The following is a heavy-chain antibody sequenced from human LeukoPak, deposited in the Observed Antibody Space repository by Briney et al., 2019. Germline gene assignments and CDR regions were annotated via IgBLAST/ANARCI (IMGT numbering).Heavy chain of an antibody. Sequence: AETLSLTCAASGCSISSYYWHWIRQAPGKGLEWIAYIYCSGSTNYNRSLKSRVTISVDTSKNQFSLKMSSVTAADTAVYYCARYGTTGRPYYYYGMDVWGQGTTVTVSS. CDR1: GCSISSYY. V-gene: IGHV4-59*01. D-gene: IGHD1-1*01. CDR3: ARYGTTGRPYYYYGMDV. J-gene: IGHJ6*02. CDR2: IYCSGST.